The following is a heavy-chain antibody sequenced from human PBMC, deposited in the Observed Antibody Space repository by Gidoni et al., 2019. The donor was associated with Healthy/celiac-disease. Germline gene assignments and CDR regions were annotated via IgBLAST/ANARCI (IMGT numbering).Heavy chain of an antibody. D-gene: IGHD4-17*01. CDR2: ISGSGGST. CDR3: AKDEGPVTTSDYYYYYMDV. V-gene: IGHV3-23*01. J-gene: IGHJ6*03. CDR1: GFTFSRYA. Sequence: EVQLLESGGGLVQPGGSLRLSCAASGFTFSRYAMSWVRQAPGKGLEWVSAISGSGGSTYYADSVKGRFTISRDNSKNTLYLQMNSLRAEDTAVYYCAKDEGPVTTSDYYYYYMDVWGKGTTVTVSS.